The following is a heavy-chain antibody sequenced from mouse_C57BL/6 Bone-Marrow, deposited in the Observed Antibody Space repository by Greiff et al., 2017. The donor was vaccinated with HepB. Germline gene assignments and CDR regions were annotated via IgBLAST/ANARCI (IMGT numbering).Heavy chain of an antibody. CDR3: ARGWLRRRTWFAY. V-gene: IGHV1-55*01. Sequence: QVQLQQPGAELVKPGASVKMSCKASGYTFTSYWITWVKQRPGQGLAWIGDIYPGSGSTNYNEKFKSKATLTVDTSSSTAYMQLSSLTSEDSAVYYCARGWLRRRTWFAYWGQGTLVTVSA. CDR1: GYTFTSYW. D-gene: IGHD2-2*01. J-gene: IGHJ3*01. CDR2: IYPGSGST.